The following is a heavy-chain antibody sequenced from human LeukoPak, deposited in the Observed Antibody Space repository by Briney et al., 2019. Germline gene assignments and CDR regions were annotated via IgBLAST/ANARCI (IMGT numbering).Heavy chain of an antibody. V-gene: IGHV4-34*01. J-gene: IGHJ4*02. CDR3: ARDPDYGGDY. CDR2: INHSGST. Sequence: PSEPLSLTCAVYGGSFSGYYWSWIRQPPGKGLEWIGEINHSGSTNYNPSLKSRVTISVDTSKNQFSLKLSSVTAADTAVYYCARDPDYGGDYWGQGTLVTVSS. CDR1: GGSFSGYY. D-gene: IGHD4-23*01.